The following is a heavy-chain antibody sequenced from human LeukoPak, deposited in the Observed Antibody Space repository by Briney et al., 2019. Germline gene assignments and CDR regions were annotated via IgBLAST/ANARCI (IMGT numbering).Heavy chain of an antibody. V-gene: IGHV3-30*02. D-gene: IGHD1-1*01. J-gene: IGHJ4*02. CDR2: IRYDGSNK. Sequence: GGSLRLSCAASGFTFSSYGMHWVRHAPGKGLEWVAFIRYDGSNKYYADSVKGRFTISRDNSKNTLYLQMNSLRAEDTAVYYCAKDRGWTETPYFDYWGQGTLVTVSS. CDR1: GFTFSSYG. CDR3: AKDRGWTETPYFDY.